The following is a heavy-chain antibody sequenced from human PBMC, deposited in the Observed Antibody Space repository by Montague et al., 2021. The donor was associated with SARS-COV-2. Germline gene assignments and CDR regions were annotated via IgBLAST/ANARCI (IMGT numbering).Heavy chain of an antibody. Sequence: TLSLTCTVSGGSISSGSYYWSWIRQPAGKGLEWIGRIYTSGSTNYNPSLKSRVTISVDASKNQFSLNLTSVTAADTAVYYCARPLVRGVPKAFDIWGQGALVIVSS. CDR3: ARPLVRGVPKAFDI. CDR1: GGSISSGSYY. J-gene: IGHJ3*02. D-gene: IGHD3-10*01. CDR2: IYTSGST. V-gene: IGHV4-61*02.